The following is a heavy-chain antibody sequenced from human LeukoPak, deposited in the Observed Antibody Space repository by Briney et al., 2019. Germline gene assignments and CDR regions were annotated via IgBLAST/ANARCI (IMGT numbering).Heavy chain of an antibody. CDR1: GGSISSGAYY. V-gene: IGHV4-31*03. CDR3: ARSPRAVIYGMDV. J-gene: IGHJ6*02. CDR2: IYYSGST. Sequence: SQTLSLTCTVSGGSISSGAYYWSWIRQHPGKGLEWIGNIYYSGSTYYNPSLKSRVTTSIDTSKNQFSLKLSSVTAADTAVYYCARSPRAVIYGMDVWGQGTTVTVSS. D-gene: IGHD3-22*01.